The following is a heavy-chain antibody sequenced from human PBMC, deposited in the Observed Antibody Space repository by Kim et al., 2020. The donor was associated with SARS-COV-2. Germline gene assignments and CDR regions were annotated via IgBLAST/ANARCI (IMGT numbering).Heavy chain of an antibody. V-gene: IGHV1-69*13. J-gene: IGHJ6*02. CDR2: IIPIFGTA. CDR3: ARGFIEIFGVVTNHYYYYGMDV. D-gene: IGHD3-3*01. Sequence: SVKVSCKASGGTFSSYAISWVRQAPGQGLEWMGGIIPIFGTANYAQKFQGRVTITADESTSTAYMELSSLRSEDTAVYYCARGFIEIFGVVTNHYYYYGMDVWGQGTTVTVSS. CDR1: GGTFSSYA.